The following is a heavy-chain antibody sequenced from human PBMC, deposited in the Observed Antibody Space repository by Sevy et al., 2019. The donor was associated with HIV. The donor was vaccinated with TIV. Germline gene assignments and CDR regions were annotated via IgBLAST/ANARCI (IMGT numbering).Heavy chain of an antibody. CDR1: GGSISSYY. V-gene: IGHV4-59*08. CDR2: IYYSGST. CDR3: ARHIEEWYNYGMDV. D-gene: IGHD3-3*01. Sequence: LRETLSLTCTVSGGSISSYYWSWIRQPPGKGLEWIGYIYYSGSTNYNPSLKSRVTISVDTSKNQFSLKLSSVTAADTAVYYCARHIEEWYNYGMDVWGQGTTVTVSS. J-gene: IGHJ6*02.